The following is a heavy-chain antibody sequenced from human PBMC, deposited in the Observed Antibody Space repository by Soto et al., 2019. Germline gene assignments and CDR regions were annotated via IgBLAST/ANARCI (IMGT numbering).Heavy chain of an antibody. CDR1: GGTFSSYA. V-gene: IGHV1-18*01. CDR3: ARCIQQDYYYGMDV. J-gene: IGHJ6*02. Sequence: ASVKVSCKASGGTFSSYAISWVRQAPGQGLEWMGRISADNGNTKYAQKFRGRVTMTTDTSTSTVYMGLRNLRSDDTAVYYCARCIQQDYYYGMDVWGQGTTVTVSS. D-gene: IGHD5-18*01. CDR2: ISADNGNT.